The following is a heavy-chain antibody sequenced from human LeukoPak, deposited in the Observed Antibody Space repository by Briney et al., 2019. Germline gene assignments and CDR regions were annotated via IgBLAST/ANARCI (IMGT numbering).Heavy chain of an antibody. CDR3: ARIRDGYNDAYDL. CDR2: INHDGGNT. CDR1: GYTFTNSY. Sequence: ASVKVSCKASGYTFTNSYIHWVRQAPGQVLEWMGLINHDGGNTNYAQNFQGRVTLIRDTSTSTVYMELSSLRSEDTAIYYCARIRDGYNDAYDLWGQGTVVTVPS. D-gene: IGHD5-24*01. V-gene: IGHV1-46*01. J-gene: IGHJ3*01.